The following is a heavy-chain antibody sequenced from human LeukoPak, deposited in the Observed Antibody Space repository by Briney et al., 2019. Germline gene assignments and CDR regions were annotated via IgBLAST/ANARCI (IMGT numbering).Heavy chain of an antibody. V-gene: IGHV4-30-4*01. J-gene: IGHJ5*02. CDR1: GGSISSGDYY. Sequence: SETLSLTCTVSGGSISSGDYYWSWIRQPPGKGLEWIGYIYYSGSTYYNPSLKSRVTTSVDTSKNQFSLKLSSVTAADTAVYYCARDRSSSWYVRWFDPWGQGTLVTVSS. CDR3: ARDRSSSWYVRWFDP. D-gene: IGHD6-13*01. CDR2: IYYSGST.